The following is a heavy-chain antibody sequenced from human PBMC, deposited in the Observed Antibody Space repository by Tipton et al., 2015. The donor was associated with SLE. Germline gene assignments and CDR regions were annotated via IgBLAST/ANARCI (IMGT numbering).Heavy chain of an antibody. CDR1: GYTFTGYY. CDR3: ARGGGYCTNGVCPPPYYYYGMDV. J-gene: IGHJ6*02. D-gene: IGHD2-8*01. V-gene: IGHV1-2*02. CDR2: INPNSGGT. Sequence: QSGPEVKKPGASVKVSCKASGYTFTGYYMHWVRQAPGQGLEWMGWINPNSGGTNYAQKFQGRVTMTRDTSISTAYMELSRLRSDDTAVYYCARGGGYCTNGVCPPPYYYYGMDVWGQGTTVTVSS.